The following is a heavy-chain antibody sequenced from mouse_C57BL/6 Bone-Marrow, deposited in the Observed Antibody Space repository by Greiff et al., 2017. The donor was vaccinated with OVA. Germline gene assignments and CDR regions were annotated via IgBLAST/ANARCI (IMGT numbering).Heavy chain of an antibody. CDR1: GFTFTDYY. D-gene: IGHD1-1*01. Sequence: EVQLVESGGGLVQPGGSLSLSCAASGFTFTDYYMSWVRQPPGKALEWLGFIRNKANGYTTEYSASVKGRFTISRDNSQSILYLQMNALRAEDSATYYCARSPYYYGSSYPDFYWYFDVWGTGTTVTVSS. CDR3: ARSPYYYGSSYPDFYWYFDV. CDR2: IRNKANGYTT. V-gene: IGHV7-3*01. J-gene: IGHJ1*03.